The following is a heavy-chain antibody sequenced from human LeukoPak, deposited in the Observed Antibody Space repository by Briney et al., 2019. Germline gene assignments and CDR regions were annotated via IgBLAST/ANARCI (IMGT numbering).Heavy chain of an antibody. V-gene: IGHV1-24*01. Sequence: ASVKVSCKVSGYTLTELSMHWVQQAPGKGLEWMGGFDPEDGETIYAQKFQGRVTMTEDTSTDTAYMELSSLRSEDTAVYYCATGRNYDFWSGYYSRGSTPALGYWGQGTLVTVSS. D-gene: IGHD3-3*01. J-gene: IGHJ4*02. CDR1: GYTLTELS. CDR2: FDPEDGET. CDR3: ATGRNYDFWSGYYSRGSTPALGY.